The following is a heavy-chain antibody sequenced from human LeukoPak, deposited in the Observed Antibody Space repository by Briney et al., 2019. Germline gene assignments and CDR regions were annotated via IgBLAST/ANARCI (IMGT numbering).Heavy chain of an antibody. Sequence: SETLSLTCTVSGGSISSSSYYWGWIRQPPGKGLEWIGSIYYSGSTYYNPSLKSRVTISVDTSKNQFSLKLSSVTAADTAVHYCARATPRGLRDGYNHHPRYFDYWGQGTLVTVSS. CDR1: GGSISSSSYY. J-gene: IGHJ4*02. CDR2: IYYSGST. V-gene: IGHV4-39*07. CDR3: ARATPRGLRDGYNHHPRYFDY. D-gene: IGHD5-24*01.